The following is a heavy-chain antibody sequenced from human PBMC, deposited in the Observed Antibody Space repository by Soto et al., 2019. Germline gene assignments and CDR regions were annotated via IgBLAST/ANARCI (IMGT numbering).Heavy chain of an antibody. Sequence: PSETLSLTCAVSGGSISSGGYSWSWIRQPPGKGLEWIGYIYHSGSTYYNPSLKSRVTISVDRSKNQFSLKLSSVTAADTAVYYCARDHSNNWFDPWGQGTLVTVSS. J-gene: IGHJ5*02. D-gene: IGHD5-18*01. CDR1: GGSISSGGYS. V-gene: IGHV4-30-2*01. CDR2: IYHSGST. CDR3: ARDHSNNWFDP.